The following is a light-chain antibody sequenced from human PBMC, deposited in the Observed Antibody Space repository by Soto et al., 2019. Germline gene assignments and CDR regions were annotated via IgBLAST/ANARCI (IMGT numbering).Light chain of an antibody. J-gene: IGKJ3*01. Sequence: EIVLTQSPGTLSLSPGERATLSCRASQSVSSSYLAWYQQKPGQAPRLLVYGASIRATGIPDRFSGSGSGTDLTLTISRVEPEDFAVYYCQHYGSSPFTFGPGTRVDIE. CDR3: QHYGSSPFT. CDR1: QSVSSSY. V-gene: IGKV3-20*01. CDR2: GAS.